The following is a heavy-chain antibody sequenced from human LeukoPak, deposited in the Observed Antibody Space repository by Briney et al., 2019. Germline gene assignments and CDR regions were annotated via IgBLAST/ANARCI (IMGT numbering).Heavy chain of an antibody. V-gene: IGHV3-15*01. Sequence: PGGSLRLSCAASGFTFSNAWMSWVRQAPGKGLEWVGRIKSNTDGGTTDYAAPVKGRFTISRDDSKNTPYLQMNSLKTEDTAMYYCTAYYYGSGTYYNAHYWGQGSLVTVSS. CDR1: GFTFSNAW. CDR2: IKSNTDGGTT. J-gene: IGHJ4*02. CDR3: TAYYYGSGTYYNAHY. D-gene: IGHD3-10*01.